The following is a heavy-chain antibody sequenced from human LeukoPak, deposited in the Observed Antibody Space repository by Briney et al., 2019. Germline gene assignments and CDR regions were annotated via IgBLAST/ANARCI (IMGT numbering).Heavy chain of an antibody. J-gene: IGHJ4*02. CDR1: GITLSNYG. CDR3: AKRGVVIRVILVGFHREAYYFDS. CDR2: ISGSGGTT. Sequence: GGSLRLSCAVSGITLSNYGMSWVRQAPGKGLEWVAGISGSGGTTNYADSVKGRFTISRDNPKNTLYLQMNSLRAEDTAVYFCAKRGVVIRVILVGFHREAYYFDSWGQGALATVSS. D-gene: IGHD3-22*01. V-gene: IGHV3-23*01.